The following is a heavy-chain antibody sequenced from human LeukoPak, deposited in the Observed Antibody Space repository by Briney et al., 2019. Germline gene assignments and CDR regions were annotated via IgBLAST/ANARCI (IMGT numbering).Heavy chain of an antibody. CDR1: GFTFSSYW. Sequence: GGSLRLSCAASGFTFSSYWMSWVRQHPGKGLEWVANIMQDGSEKYYVDSVKGRFTISRDNAKNSLYLQMNSLRAEDTAVYYCGRVSESLVNGGVSWSFDNWGQGTLVTVSS. CDR3: GRVSESLVNGGVSWSFDN. J-gene: IGHJ4*02. V-gene: IGHV3-7*03. CDR2: IMQDGSEK. D-gene: IGHD2-15*01.